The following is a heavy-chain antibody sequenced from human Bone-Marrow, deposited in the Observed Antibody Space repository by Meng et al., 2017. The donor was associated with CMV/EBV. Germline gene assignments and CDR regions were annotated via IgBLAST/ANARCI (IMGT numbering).Heavy chain of an antibody. CDR2: IYYSGST. V-gene: IGHV4-30-4*08. Sequence: SGGSLSSGDYYWSWIRQPPGKGLEWIGYIYYSGSTYYNPSLKSRVTISVDTSKNQFSLKLSSVTAADTAVYYCAREDRWYYYYGMDVWGQGTTVTVSS. J-gene: IGHJ6*02. CDR1: GGSLSSGDYY. D-gene: IGHD2-15*01. CDR3: AREDRWYYYYGMDV.